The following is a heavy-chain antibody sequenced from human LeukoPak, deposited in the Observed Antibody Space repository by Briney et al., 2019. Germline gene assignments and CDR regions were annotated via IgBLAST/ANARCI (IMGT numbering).Heavy chain of an antibody. D-gene: IGHD3-22*01. Sequence: GSVNVSCKASLYTFTGYYMHWVRQAPGQGLEWMGWINPNRRGTNYAQKFQGRVTMTRDTSISKDYIELSRLKSDDTAVYYCAIGDQYDRSGEYYYYGMNVWGQGTTVTVSS. CDR1: LYTFTGYY. CDR3: AIGDQYDRSGEYYYYGMNV. V-gene: IGHV1-2*02. J-gene: IGHJ6*02. CDR2: INPNRRGT.